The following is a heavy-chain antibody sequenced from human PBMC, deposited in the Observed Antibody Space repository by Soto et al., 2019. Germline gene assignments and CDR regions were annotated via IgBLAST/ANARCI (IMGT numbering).Heavy chain of an antibody. CDR3: GGTIALAGPDAFDM. CDR1: RFTFSYYA. J-gene: IGHJ3*02. CDR2: ILSDGSKQ. D-gene: IGHD6-19*01. V-gene: IGHV3-30-3*01. Sequence: QVQLVESGGGVVQPGRSLRLSCAASRFTFSYYAMHWMRQAPGKGQEWMAVILSDGSKQYYAESVKGRFTISRDNSKATLYLQMTSRGAEDTAVYYGGGTIALAGPDAFDMGGQGTMVTVSS.